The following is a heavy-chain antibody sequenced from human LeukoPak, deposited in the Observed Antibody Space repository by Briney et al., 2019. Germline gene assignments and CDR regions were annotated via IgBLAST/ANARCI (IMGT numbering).Heavy chain of an antibody. CDR1: GFTFSSYS. CDR3: ARESITMVRGDPGAFDI. J-gene: IGHJ3*02. Sequence: GGSLRLSCAASGFTFSSYSMNWVRQAPGTGLEWVSSISSSSSYIYYADSVKGRFTISRDNAKNSLYLQMNSLRAGDTAVYYCARESITMVRGDPGAFDIWGQGTMVTVSS. D-gene: IGHD3-10*01. V-gene: IGHV3-21*01. CDR2: ISSSSSYI.